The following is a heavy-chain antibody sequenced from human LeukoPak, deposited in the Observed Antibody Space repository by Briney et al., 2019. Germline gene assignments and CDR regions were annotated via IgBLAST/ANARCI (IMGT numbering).Heavy chain of an antibody. CDR2: INPDSGGT. D-gene: IGHD3-10*01. CDR3: ARARYYYGSGSYYMFDY. CDR1: GYTFTGYC. Sequence: ASVKVSCKASGYTFTGYCMHWVRQAPGQGLEWMGWINPDSGGTNYAQKFQGRVTMTRDTSISTAYMELSRLRSDDTAVYYCARARYYYGSGSYYMFDYWGQGTLVTVSS. J-gene: IGHJ4*02. V-gene: IGHV1-2*02.